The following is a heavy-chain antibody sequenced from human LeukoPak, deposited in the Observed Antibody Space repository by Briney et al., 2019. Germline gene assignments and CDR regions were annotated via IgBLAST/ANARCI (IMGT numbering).Heavy chain of an antibody. CDR3: ARRRDFIDY. CDR1: GFTFSAYA. D-gene: IGHD3/OR15-3a*01. Sequence: PGGSLRLSCTASGFTFSAYAMMWIRQAPGKGLEWVSYSSSSGSTIYYADSVKGRFAISRDNAKNSLYLQMNSLRAEDTAVYYCARRRDFIDYWGQGTLVTVSS. V-gene: IGHV3-11*01. J-gene: IGHJ4*02. CDR2: SSSSGSTI.